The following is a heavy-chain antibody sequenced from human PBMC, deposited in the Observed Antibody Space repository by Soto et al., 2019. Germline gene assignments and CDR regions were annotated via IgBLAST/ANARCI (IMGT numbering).Heavy chain of an antibody. CDR2: ITSNGGNT. D-gene: IGHD2-21*01. V-gene: IGHV3-64*01. CDR3: SRRIPFGYGMDV. CDR1: GFTFSSYA. J-gene: IGHJ6*04. Sequence: GGSLRLSCAASGFTFSSYAMHWVRQAPGKGLEYVSVITSNGGNTDYASSVKGRFTISRDNSKNTLYLQMGSLRAEDMAVYYCSRRIPFGYGMDVWGEGTTVTVSS.